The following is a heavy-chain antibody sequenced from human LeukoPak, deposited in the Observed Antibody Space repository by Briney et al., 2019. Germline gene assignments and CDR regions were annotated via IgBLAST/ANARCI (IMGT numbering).Heavy chain of an antibody. CDR2: IYYSGST. V-gene: IGHV4-61*01. D-gene: IGHD1-14*01. CDR1: GDSTISSRYY. Sequence: SETLSLTCTVSGDSTISSRYYWSWIRQPPGKGLEWIGYIYYSGSTNYNPSLKSRVTISVDTSKNQFSLKLSSVTAADTAVYYCARGTNRGNFDYWGQGTLVTVSS. J-gene: IGHJ4*02. CDR3: ARGTNRGNFDY.